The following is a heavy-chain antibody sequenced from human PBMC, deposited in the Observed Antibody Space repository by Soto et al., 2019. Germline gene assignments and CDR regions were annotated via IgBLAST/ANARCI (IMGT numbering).Heavy chain of an antibody. Sequence: QVQLQESGPGLVKPSGTLSLTCTVSGFSVSSNKYWSCVRQSPGKPLEGFGEIYHSGTTYYNLSLSGSFTISMEKPKNQSSLIFPSVTAADTALYHCVGVSRYCTAGGCTMMRDALDVWGQGPLVTVSS. V-gene: IGHV4-4*02. J-gene: IGHJ3*01. CDR2: IYHSGTT. CDR1: GFSVSSNKY. CDR3: VGVSRYCTAGGCTMMRDALDV. D-gene: IGHD2-8*02.